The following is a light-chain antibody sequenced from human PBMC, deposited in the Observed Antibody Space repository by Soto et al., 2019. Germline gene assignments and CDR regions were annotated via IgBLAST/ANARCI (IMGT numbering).Light chain of an antibody. V-gene: IGKV3D-15*01. CDR1: QSFSRNY. Sequence: PGETATLSCRSSQSFSRNYLAWYQQKPGQAPRLLIYDASNRATGIPARFSGSGSGTEFTLTISSLQSEDFAVYYCQQYNNWWTFGQGTKGDIK. J-gene: IGKJ1*01. CDR3: QQYNNWWT. CDR2: DAS.